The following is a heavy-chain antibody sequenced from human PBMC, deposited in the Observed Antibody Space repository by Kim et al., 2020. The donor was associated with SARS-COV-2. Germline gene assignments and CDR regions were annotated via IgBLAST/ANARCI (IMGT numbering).Heavy chain of an antibody. Sequence: AQKFQGRVTITADESTSTAYMELSSLRSEDTAVYYCAREGGSWYRWYFDYWGQGTLVTVSS. CDR3: AREGGSWYRWYFDY. V-gene: IGHV1-69*01. J-gene: IGHJ4*02. D-gene: IGHD6-13*01.